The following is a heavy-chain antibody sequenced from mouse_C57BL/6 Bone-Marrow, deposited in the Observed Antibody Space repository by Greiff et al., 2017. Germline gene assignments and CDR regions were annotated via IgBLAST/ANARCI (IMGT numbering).Heavy chain of an antibody. CDR2: ITPTDGGT. J-gene: IGHJ2*01. D-gene: IGHD1-1*01. V-gene: IGHV1-26*01. Sequence: EVQLQQSGPELVKPGASVKISCKASGYTFTDYYMTWVKQSHGKSLEWIGEITPTDGGTSYNQQFKGKATLPVAKSSSTAYMELRSLTSEDSAVDYCARSGITTDFAYWGQGTTLTVSA. CDR1: GYTFTDYY. CDR3: ARSGITTDFAY.